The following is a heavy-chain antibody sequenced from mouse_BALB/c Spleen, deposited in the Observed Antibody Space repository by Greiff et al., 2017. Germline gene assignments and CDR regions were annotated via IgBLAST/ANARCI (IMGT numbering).Heavy chain of an antibody. J-gene: IGHJ4*01. V-gene: IGHV1-4*01. CDR1: GYTFTSYT. D-gene: IGHD2-4*01. CDR3: ARDYDKRDYYAMDY. CDR2: INPSSGYT. Sequence: VMLVESGAELARPGASVKMSCKASGYTFTSYTMHWVKQRPGQGLEWIGYINPSSGYTNYNQKFKDKATLTADKSSSTAYMQLSSLTSEDSAVYYCARDYDKRDYYAMDYWGQGTSVTVSS.